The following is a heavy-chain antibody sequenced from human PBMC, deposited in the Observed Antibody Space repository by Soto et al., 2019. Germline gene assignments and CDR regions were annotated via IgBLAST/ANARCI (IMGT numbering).Heavy chain of an antibody. V-gene: IGHV5-51*01. CDR1: GYSFTSYW. J-gene: IGHJ6*02. CDR3: ARIRQPMRVYYYFYGMDV. Sequence: GESLKISCKGSGYSFTSYWIGWVRQMPGKGLEWMGIIYPGDSDTRYSPSFQGQVTISADKSISTAYLQWSSLKASDTAMYYCARIRQPMRVYYYFYGMDVWGQGTTVTVSS. CDR2: IYPGDSDT. D-gene: IGHD3-16*01.